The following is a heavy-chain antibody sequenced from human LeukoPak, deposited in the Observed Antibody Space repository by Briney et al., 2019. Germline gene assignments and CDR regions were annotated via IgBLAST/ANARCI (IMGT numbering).Heavy chain of an antibody. J-gene: IGHJ5*02. V-gene: IGHV5-51*01. Sequence: GESLKISCKGSGYSFTDYWIAWVRQMPGKGLEWMGIIYPGDSDTRYSPSFQGQVTISADKSISTAYLQWSSLKALDTAMYYCARRTFGESTLNWFDPWGQGTPVTVSS. D-gene: IGHD3-10*01. CDR1: GYSFTDYW. CDR3: ARRTFGESTLNWFDP. CDR2: IYPGDSDT.